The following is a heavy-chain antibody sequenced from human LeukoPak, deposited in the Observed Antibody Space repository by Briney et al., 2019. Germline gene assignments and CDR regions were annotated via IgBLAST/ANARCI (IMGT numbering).Heavy chain of an antibody. Sequence: ASETLSLTCTVSGGSISSYYWSWIRQPPGKGLEWIGYIYYSGNTNYNPSLKSRVTISVDTSKNQFSLKLSSVTAADTAVYYCARHPSAVAGKTFDYWGQGTLVTVSS. V-gene: IGHV4-59*08. D-gene: IGHD6-19*01. CDR1: GGSISSYY. CDR3: ARHPSAVAGKTFDY. J-gene: IGHJ4*02. CDR2: IYYSGNT.